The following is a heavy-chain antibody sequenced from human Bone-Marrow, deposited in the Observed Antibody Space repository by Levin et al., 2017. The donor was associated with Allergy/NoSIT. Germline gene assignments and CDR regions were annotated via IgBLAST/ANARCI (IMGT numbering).Heavy chain of an antibody. CDR2: ISGSGDTT. V-gene: IGHV3-23*01. J-gene: IGHJ4*02. CDR3: ARYPIAVVNAYFDY. CDR1: GFTSTTYA. Sequence: GESLKISCAASGFTSTTYAMSWVRQAPGKGPEWVSGISGSGDTTYYADSVKGRFTISRDNSKNTLFLQMNSLRAEDTAEYFCARYPIAVVNAYFDYWGQGALVTVSS. D-gene: IGHD6-19*01.